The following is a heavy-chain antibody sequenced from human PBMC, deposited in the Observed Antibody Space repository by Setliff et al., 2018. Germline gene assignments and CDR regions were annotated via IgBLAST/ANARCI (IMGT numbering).Heavy chain of an antibody. V-gene: IGHV5-51*01. D-gene: IGHD3-3*01. Sequence: PGESLKISCKGSGYSFTNYWIGWVRQMPGKGLEWMGIIYPGDSDTRYSPSFQGQVTISADKSISTAYLQWSSLKASDTAMYYCARQAIFGSDAFDIWGQGIMVTVSS. CDR2: IYPGDSDT. CDR3: ARQAIFGSDAFDI. J-gene: IGHJ3*02. CDR1: GYSFTNYW.